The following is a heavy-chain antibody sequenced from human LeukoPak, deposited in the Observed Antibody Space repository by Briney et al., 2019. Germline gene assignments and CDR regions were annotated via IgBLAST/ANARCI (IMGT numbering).Heavy chain of an antibody. CDR2: INYSGST. V-gene: IGHV4-59*08. CDR3: ARHEGLDWLLSAFDI. Sequence: SETLSLTCTVSGGSISNYYWSWIRQPPGKGLEWIAYINYSGSTNYNPSLKSRVTISVDTSKNQFSLKLSSVTAADTAVYYCARHEGLDWLLSAFDIWGQGTMVTVSS. CDR1: GGSISNYY. J-gene: IGHJ3*02. D-gene: IGHD3-9*01.